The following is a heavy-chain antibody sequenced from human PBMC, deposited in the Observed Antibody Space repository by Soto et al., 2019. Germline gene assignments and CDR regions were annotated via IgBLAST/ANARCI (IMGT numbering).Heavy chain of an antibody. J-gene: IGHJ6*02. CDR3: ARLVQKEGGILSNYYYGVDV. D-gene: IGHD3-10*01. Sequence: QVQLQESGPGLVKPSETLSLTCTVSGGSVSSGYYYWSWIRQPPGKALEWIGYIDYSGSANYKPSLKSRATISVETSKNQFSLKLSSVAAADTAVYYCARLVQKEGGILSNYYYGVDVWGQGTTVTVSS. CDR1: GGSVSSGYYY. V-gene: IGHV4-61*01. CDR2: IDYSGSA.